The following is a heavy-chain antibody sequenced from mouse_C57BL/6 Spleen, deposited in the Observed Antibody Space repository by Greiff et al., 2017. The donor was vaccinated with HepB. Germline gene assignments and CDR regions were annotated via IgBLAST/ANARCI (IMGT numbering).Heavy chain of an antibody. CDR1: GYTFTDYE. Sequence: VQLQQSGAELVRPGAAVTLSCKASGYTFTDYEMHWVKQTPVHGLEWIGAIDPETGGTSYNQKFKGKAILTADKSSSTAYMELRSLSSEDYAVYYWTRERNDGYYYIDYCGQGTTLTVSS. D-gene: IGHD2-3*01. CDR2: IDPETGGT. CDR3: TRERNDGYYYIDY. V-gene: IGHV1-15*01. J-gene: IGHJ2*01.